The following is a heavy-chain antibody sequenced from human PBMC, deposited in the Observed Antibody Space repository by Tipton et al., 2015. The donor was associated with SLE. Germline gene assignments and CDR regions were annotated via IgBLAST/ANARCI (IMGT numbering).Heavy chain of an antibody. V-gene: IGHV3-33*08. CDR3: ARGDSSGWSFFDY. Sequence: QLVQSGGGLVKPGGSLRLSCAASGFTFSDYYMSWIRQAPGKGLEWVALIWYDGSYDYYADSVQGRFTISRDPSKNTVYLQMNSLRTEDTAVYYCARGDSSGWSFFDYWGQGIPVKVSS. CDR1: GFTFSDYY. J-gene: IGHJ4*02. CDR2: IWYDGSYD. D-gene: IGHD6-19*01.